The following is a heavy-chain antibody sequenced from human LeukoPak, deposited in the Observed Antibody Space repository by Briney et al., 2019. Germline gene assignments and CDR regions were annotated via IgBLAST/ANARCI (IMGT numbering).Heavy chain of an antibody. CDR1: GFTFSSYG. J-gene: IGHJ4*02. CDR3: ASSPGNGDHYYFGY. Sequence: GGSLRLSCAASGFTFSSYGMHWVRQAPGKGLEWVAVIWYDGSNKYYADSVKGRFTISRDNYKNTLYLQMNSLRAEDTAVYYCASSPGNGDHYYFGYWGQGTLVTVSS. CDR2: IWYDGSNK. D-gene: IGHD4-17*01. V-gene: IGHV3-33*01.